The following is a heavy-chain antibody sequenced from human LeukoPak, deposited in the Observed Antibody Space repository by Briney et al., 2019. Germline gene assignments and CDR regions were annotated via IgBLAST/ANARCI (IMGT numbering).Heavy chain of an antibody. J-gene: IGHJ4*02. CDR2: IRSGSDII. Sequence: TGRSLRLSCAASGFTFSNYAMTWVRQAPGKGQEWISHIRSGSDIIHYADSVKGRFSISRDNAKNSLYLQMNSLRDEDTAVYYCARDSSFSFDYWGQGIRVTVSS. V-gene: IGHV3-48*02. D-gene: IGHD2/OR15-2a*01. CDR3: ARDSSFSFDY. CDR1: GFTFSNYA.